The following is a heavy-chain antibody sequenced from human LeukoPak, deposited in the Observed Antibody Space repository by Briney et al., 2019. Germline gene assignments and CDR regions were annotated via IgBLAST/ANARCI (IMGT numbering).Heavy chain of an antibody. CDR1: GFTFSSYG. CDR3: ASERDYGDSNAFDM. V-gene: IGHV3-30*02. CDR2: IRYDGSSN. Sequence: ESGGSLRLSCAASGFTFSSYGMHWVRQAPGKGLEWVAFIRYDGSSNYYADSVKGRFTISRDNSKNTLYLQMNSLRPEDTAVYYCASERDYGDSNAFDMWGQGTMVTASS. J-gene: IGHJ3*02. D-gene: IGHD4-17*01.